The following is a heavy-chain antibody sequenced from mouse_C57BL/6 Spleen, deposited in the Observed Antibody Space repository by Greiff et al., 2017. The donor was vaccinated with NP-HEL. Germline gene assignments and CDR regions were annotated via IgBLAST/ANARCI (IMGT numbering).Heavy chain of an antibody. V-gene: IGHV1-42*01. D-gene: IGHD3-2*02. CDR2: INPSTGGT. CDR1: GYSFTGYY. CDR3: ARPDSSGWAY. Sequence: VQLKQSGPELVKPGASVKISCKASGYSFTGYYMNWVKQSPEKSLEWIGEINPSTGGTTYNQKFKAKATLTVDKSSSTAYMQLKGLTSEDSAVYYCARPDSSGWAYWGQGTLVTVSA. J-gene: IGHJ3*01.